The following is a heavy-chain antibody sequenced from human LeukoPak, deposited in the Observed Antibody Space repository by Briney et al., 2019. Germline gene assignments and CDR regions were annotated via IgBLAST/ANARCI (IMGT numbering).Heavy chain of an antibody. CDR1: GYSISSSYY. Sequence: SETLSLTCTVSGYSISSSYYWSWIRQPPGKGLEWIGYIYYSGSTNYNPPLKSRVTISVDTSKNQFSLKLSSVTAADTAVYYCARRTGRLRGYDYWGQGTLVTVSS. V-gene: IGHV4-61*01. J-gene: IGHJ4*02. D-gene: IGHD3-10*01. CDR2: IYYSGST. CDR3: ARRTGRLRGYDY.